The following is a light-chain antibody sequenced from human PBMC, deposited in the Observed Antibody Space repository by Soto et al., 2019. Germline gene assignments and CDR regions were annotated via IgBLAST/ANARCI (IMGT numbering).Light chain of an antibody. V-gene: IGKV1-9*01. CDR1: QGIINY. Sequence: IQLTQSPSSLSASMGDRVTITCRASQGIINYLAWYQQKPGKAPKLLIYGASTLQGGVASRFSDSGSGTDFTLTVRSLQPEDLAPDCCQQRCMYRPTFGPDTKVDLK. CDR2: GAS. CDR3: QQRCMYRPT. J-gene: IGKJ3*01.